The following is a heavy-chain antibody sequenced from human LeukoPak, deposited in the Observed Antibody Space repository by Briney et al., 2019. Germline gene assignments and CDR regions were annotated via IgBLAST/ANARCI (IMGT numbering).Heavy chain of an antibody. Sequence: SETLSLTCTVSGYSISSGYYWGWIRQPPGKGLEWIGTIYHSGSTYYNPSLKSRVTISVDTSKNQFSLKLSSVTAADTAVYYCARAGWGGSTYYYYYMDVWGKGTTVTVSS. CDR2: IYHSGST. CDR3: ARAGWGGSTYYYYYMDV. D-gene: IGHD5/OR15-5a*01. J-gene: IGHJ6*03. V-gene: IGHV4-38-2*02. CDR1: GYSISSGYY.